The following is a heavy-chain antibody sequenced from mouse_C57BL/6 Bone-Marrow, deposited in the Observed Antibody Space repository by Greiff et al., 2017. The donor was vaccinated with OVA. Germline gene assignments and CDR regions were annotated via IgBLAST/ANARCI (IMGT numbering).Heavy chain of an antibody. CDR3: AREGDWDGDY. D-gene: IGHD4-1*01. CDR2: LSDGGSYT. V-gene: IGHV5-4*01. CDR1: GFTFSSYA. Sequence: EVQVVESGGGLVKPGGSLKLSCAASGFTFSSYAMSWVRQTPEKRLAWVATLSDGGSYTYYPDNVKGRFPISRDHAKHHLFLHLSHLQSQDTAMFYWAREGDWDGDYWGKGTTRTVAA. J-gene: IGHJ2*01.